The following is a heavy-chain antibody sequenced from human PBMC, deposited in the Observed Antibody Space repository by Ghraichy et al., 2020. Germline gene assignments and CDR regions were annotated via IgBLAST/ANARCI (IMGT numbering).Heavy chain of an antibody. CDR2: IYYSGST. CDR1: GGSISSYY. V-gene: IGHV4-59*01. D-gene: IGHD6-19*01. J-gene: IGHJ3*02. CDR3: ARFSPRTYSSGLGGDAFDI. Sequence: SETLSLTCTVSGGSISSYYWSWIRQPPGKGLEWIGYIYYSGSTNYNPSLKSRVTISVDTSKNQFSLKLSSVTAADTAVYYCARFSPRTYSSGLGGDAFDIWGQGTMVTVSS.